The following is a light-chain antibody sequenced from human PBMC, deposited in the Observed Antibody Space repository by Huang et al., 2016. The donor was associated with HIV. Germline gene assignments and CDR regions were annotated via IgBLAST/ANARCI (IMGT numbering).Light chain of an antibody. CDR1: QSVGSN. CDR3: LQYSSWPPVT. V-gene: IGKV3D-15*01. CDR2: GAS. J-gene: IGKJ5*01. Sequence: EMVMTQSPATLSVSPGERATLSCRASQSVGSNLAWYHQRPGQAPRLLRYGASTRATGIPARFSGSGSGTEFTLTISSLQSEDFAIYYCLQYSSWPPVTFGQGTRLEI.